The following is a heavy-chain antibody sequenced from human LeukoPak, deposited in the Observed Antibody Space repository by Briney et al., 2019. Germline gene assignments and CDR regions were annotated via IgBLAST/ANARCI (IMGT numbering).Heavy chain of an antibody. CDR2: IYWDDDK. V-gene: IGHV2-5*02. J-gene: IGHJ4*02. Sequence: SGPTLVNPTQTLTLTCTFSGFSLSTSGVGVAWIRQPPGKALEWLALIYWDDDKRYSPSLKSRITITKDTSKYQVVLTMTNMDPVDTATYYCAHYDYGDSPTVDYFDYWGKGTLVTVSS. CDR3: AHYDYGDSPTVDYFDY. D-gene: IGHD4-17*01. CDR1: GFSLSTSGVG.